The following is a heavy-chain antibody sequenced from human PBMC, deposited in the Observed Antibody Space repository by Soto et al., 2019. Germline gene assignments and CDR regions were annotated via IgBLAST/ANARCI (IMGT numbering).Heavy chain of an antibody. Sequence: QVQLVESGGGVVQPGRSLRLSCAASGFTFSTYGMHWVRQAPGKGLEWVALIWSDGTNKYYADSVKGRFTISRENSKKTLYRQMNSLRAEDTAVYYCVRVFDTYYFDLWGQGNMVTVSS. CDR1: GFTFSTYG. D-gene: IGHD3-9*01. CDR3: VRVFDTYYFDL. J-gene: IGHJ4*02. CDR2: IWSDGTNK. V-gene: IGHV3-33*01.